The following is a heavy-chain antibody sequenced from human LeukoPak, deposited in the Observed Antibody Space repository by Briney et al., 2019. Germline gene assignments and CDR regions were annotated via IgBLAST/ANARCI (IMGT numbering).Heavy chain of an antibody. Sequence: ASVKVSCKASGYTFTSYAMHWVRQAPGQRLEWMGWINAGNGNTKYSQKSQGRVTITRDTSASTAYMELSSLRSEDTAVYYCARGWWVHVDTAMVTPYYYYGMDVWGQGTTVTVSS. CDR3: ARGWWVHVDTAMVTPYYYYGMDV. CDR1: GYTFTSYA. J-gene: IGHJ6*02. V-gene: IGHV1-3*01. CDR2: INAGNGNT. D-gene: IGHD5-18*01.